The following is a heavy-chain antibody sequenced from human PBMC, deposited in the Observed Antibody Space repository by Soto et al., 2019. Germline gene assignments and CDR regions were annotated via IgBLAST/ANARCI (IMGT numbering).Heavy chain of an antibody. CDR3: AREVAGDDSSGWPAHCDY. V-gene: IGHV4-34*01. D-gene: IGHD6-19*01. CDR2: IKHSGST. J-gene: IGHJ4*02. Sequence: QVQLQQWSAGLLKPSETLSLTCAVYGGCFSGDYWSWIRQPPGKGLEWIGEIKHSGSTNYKPSLMSRVTIAVDTSKNHSSPNLSCVTAAETAVDYCAREVAGDDSSGWPAHCDYWGQGTLVTVSS. CDR1: GGCFSGDY.